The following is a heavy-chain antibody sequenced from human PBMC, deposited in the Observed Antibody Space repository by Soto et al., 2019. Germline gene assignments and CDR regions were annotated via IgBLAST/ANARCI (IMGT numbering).Heavy chain of an antibody. V-gene: IGHV1-18*01. J-gene: IGHJ4*02. Sequence: GASVKVSCKASGYTFTSYGISWVRQAPGQGLEWMGWISAYNGNTNYAQKLQGRVTMTTDTSTSTAYMELRSLRSDDTAVYYCARVAGGYSSSWDFDYWGQGTLVTVSS. D-gene: IGHD6-13*01. CDR1: GYTFTSYG. CDR3: ARVAGGYSSSWDFDY. CDR2: ISAYNGNT.